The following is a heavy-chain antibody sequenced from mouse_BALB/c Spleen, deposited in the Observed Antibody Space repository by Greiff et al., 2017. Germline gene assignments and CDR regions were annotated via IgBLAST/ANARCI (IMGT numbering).Heavy chain of an antibody. CDR1: GYSITSDYA. J-gene: IGHJ2*01. CDR2: ISYSGST. CDR3: VRGYYGSNSYFDY. Sequence: ESGPGLVKPSQSLSLTCTVTGYSITSDYAWNWIRQFPGNKLEWMGYISYSGSTSYNPSLKSRISITRDTSKNQFFLQLNSVTTEDTATYYCVRGYYGSNSYFDYWGQGTTLTVSS. V-gene: IGHV3-2*02. D-gene: IGHD1-1*01.